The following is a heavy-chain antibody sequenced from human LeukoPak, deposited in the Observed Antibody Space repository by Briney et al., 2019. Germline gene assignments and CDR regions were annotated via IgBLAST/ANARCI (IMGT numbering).Heavy chain of an antibody. D-gene: IGHD4-17*01. CDR3: ARESGSYGDYVYYYYMDV. V-gene: IGHV3-9*01. CDR1: GFTFDDYG. Sequence: GRSLRLSCAASGFTFDDYGMHCVRQVSGKGLECVSGISCNSGSLVYADSVKGRFTISRDNSRVSLYLQMNSLRAEDTALYHCARESGSYGDYVYYYYMDVWGKGTTVTISS. CDR2: ISCNSGSL. J-gene: IGHJ6*03.